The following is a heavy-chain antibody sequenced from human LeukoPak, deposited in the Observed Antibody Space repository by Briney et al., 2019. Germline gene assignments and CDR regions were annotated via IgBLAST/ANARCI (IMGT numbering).Heavy chain of an antibody. CDR2: ISSSSSYI. V-gene: IGHV3-21*01. CDR1: GFTFSSYA. J-gene: IGHJ5*02. Sequence: GGSLRLSCAASGFTFSSYAMSWVRQAPGKGLEWVSSISSSSSYIYYADSVKGRFTISRDNAKNSLYLQMNSLRAEDTAVYYCARGTRVAANLHTAWGQGTLVTVSS. D-gene: IGHD2-15*01. CDR3: ARGTRVAANLHTA.